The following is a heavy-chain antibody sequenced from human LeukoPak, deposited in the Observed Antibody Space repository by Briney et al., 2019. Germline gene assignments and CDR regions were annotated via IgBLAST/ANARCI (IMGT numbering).Heavy chain of an antibody. V-gene: IGHV3-23*01. Sequence: GGSLRLSCAASGFTFSSYAMSWVRQAPGKGLEWVSAISGSGGSTYYADSVKGRFTISRDNSKSTLYLQMNRLRAEDTAVYYCAKDLYGSGSYYYDYWGQGTLVTVSS. J-gene: IGHJ4*02. CDR2: ISGSGGST. D-gene: IGHD3-10*01. CDR1: GFTFSSYA. CDR3: AKDLYGSGSYYYDY.